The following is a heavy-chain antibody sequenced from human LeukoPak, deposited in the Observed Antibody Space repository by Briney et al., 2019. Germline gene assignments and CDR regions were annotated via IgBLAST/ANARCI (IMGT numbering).Heavy chain of an antibody. CDR3: ARDAAAGFDP. J-gene: IGHJ5*02. V-gene: IGHV4-30-4*01. CDR1: GGSISSGDYY. D-gene: IGHD6-13*01. Sequence: SETLSLTCTVSGGSISSGDYYWSWIRQPPGKGLEWIGYIYYSGSTYHNPSLKSRVTISVDTSKNQLSLKLSSVTAADTAVYYCARDAAAGFDPWGQGTLVTVSS. CDR2: IYYSGST.